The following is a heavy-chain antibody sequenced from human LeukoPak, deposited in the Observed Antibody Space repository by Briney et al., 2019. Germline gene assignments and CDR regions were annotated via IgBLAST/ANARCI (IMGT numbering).Heavy chain of an antibody. J-gene: IGHJ6*03. CDR1: GGSISDTNW. V-gene: IGHV4-4*02. CDR2: ILHTGST. Sequence: PSETLSLTCAVSGGSISDTNWWSWVRQSPGKGLQWIGEILHTGSTNYNPSLTSRVTISVDKSKNQFSLKVTSVTAADTAVYYCARDRSSSWHYMDVWGKGTTVTVSS. CDR3: ARDRSSSWHYMDV. D-gene: IGHD6-13*01.